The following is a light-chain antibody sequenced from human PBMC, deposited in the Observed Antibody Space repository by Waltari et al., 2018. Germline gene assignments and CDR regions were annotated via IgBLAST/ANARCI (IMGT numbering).Light chain of an antibody. CDR3: QQSYDTPRT. V-gene: IGKV1-39*01. J-gene: IGKJ1*01. Sequence: DCQMTQSPSSLSASFRNRVTTTCRASQYINTYLNWYQQKPGKGPKLLIYAASTLQSGVPSRFSGSGSGTDFTFTISSLQLEDFATYYCQQSYDTPRTFGQGTKVEVK. CDR1: QYINTY. CDR2: AAS.